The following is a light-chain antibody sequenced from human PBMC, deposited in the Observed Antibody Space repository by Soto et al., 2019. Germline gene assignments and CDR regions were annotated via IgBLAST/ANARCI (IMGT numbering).Light chain of an antibody. V-gene: IGKV3-11*01. CDR3: QQRSNWLT. Sequence: EIVMTQSPATLSVSPGARAPLSCRASQSVSSDLAWYHQKPGQAPRLLIYDASNRATGIPARFSGSGSGTDFTLTISSLEPEDFAVYYCQQRSNWLTFGGGTKVDIK. CDR2: DAS. J-gene: IGKJ4*01. CDR1: QSVSSD.